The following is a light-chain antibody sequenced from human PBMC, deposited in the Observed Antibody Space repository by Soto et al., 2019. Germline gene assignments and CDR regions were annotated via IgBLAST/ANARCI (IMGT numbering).Light chain of an antibody. CDR3: QAWDSSTAV. J-gene: IGLJ2*01. CDR1: KLGDKY. V-gene: IGLV3-1*01. CDR2: QDS. Sequence: SSELTQPPSVSVSPGQTASITCSGDKLGDKYACWYQQKPGQPPVLVIYQDSKRPSGIPDRFSGSNSGNTATLTISGTQAMDEADYYCQAWDSSTAVFGGGTKLTVL.